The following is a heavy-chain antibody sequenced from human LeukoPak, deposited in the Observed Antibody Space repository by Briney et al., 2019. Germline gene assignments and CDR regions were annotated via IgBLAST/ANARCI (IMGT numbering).Heavy chain of an antibody. Sequence: ASVKVSCKASGGTFSSYAISWVRQAPGQGREWMGGIIPIFGRANYAQKFQGRVTITTDEPTSTAYMELSSLRSEDTAVYYCARDYDSSGYYGPWGQGTLVTVSS. J-gene: IGHJ5*02. CDR3: ARDYDSSGYYGP. V-gene: IGHV1-69*05. CDR1: GGTFSSYA. CDR2: IIPIFGRA. D-gene: IGHD3-22*01.